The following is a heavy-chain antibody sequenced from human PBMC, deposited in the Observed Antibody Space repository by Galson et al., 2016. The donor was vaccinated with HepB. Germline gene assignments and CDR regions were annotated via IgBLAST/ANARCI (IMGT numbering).Heavy chain of an antibody. CDR2: VSNDGSKK. D-gene: IGHD1-1*01. CDR1: GFIFSSHG. CDR3: AKGRAGTTDYKGYHGMHV. Sequence: SLRLSCAASGFIFSSHGIHWVRQAPGKGLEWVALVSNDGSKKSYADSVKGRFTISRDNSKNTLYLQMNSLTTDDTAVYYCAKGRAGTTDYKGYHGMHVWGQGTTVTVSS. V-gene: IGHV3-30*18. J-gene: IGHJ6*02.